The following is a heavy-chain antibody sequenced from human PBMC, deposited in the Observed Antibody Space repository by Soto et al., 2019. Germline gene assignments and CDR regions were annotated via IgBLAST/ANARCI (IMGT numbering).Heavy chain of an antibody. J-gene: IGHJ1*01. Sequence: QVQLVQSGAELKNPGASVKVACKASGYKFTTYFIHWVRQAPGQGLEWMGMIHPSGDTGYAQKFRGRVTMTIDTSTTTAYMELRNLTSEDTAVYVSVRGYCTTSPCSGDFQFWGQGTLVTVSS. CDR1: GYKFTTYF. D-gene: IGHD2-15*01. CDR2: IHPSGDT. CDR3: VRGYCTTSPCSGDFQF. V-gene: IGHV1-46*01.